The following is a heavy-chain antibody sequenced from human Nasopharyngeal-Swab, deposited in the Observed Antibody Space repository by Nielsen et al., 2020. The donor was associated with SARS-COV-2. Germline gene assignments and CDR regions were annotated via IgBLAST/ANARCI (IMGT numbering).Heavy chain of an antibody. CDR1: GFTFDDYG. CDR2: INWNGGST. V-gene: IGHV3-20*04. Sequence: GESLKISCAASGFTFDDYGMSWVRQAPGKGLEWVSGINWNGGSTGYADSVKGRFTISRDNAKNSLYLQMNGLRAEDTALYYCAREEAYDGGNDYSYYYYGMDVWGQGTTVTVSS. D-gene: IGHD2-21*02. J-gene: IGHJ6*02. CDR3: AREEAYDGGNDYSYYYYGMDV.